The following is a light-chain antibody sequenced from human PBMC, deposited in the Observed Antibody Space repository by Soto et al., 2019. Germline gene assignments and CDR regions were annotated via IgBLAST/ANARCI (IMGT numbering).Light chain of an antibody. J-gene: IGKJ2*01. Sequence: EVVMTQSPATLSASPGERVILSCRASQNIGSNLAWYQQRPGQAPRLLMYGASTRATATPARFSGSGSATDFTLTISSLQSEDFAVYYCQQYNNWPPYTFGQGTKLEIK. CDR1: QNIGSN. CDR2: GAS. V-gene: IGKV3-15*01. CDR3: QQYNNWPPYT.